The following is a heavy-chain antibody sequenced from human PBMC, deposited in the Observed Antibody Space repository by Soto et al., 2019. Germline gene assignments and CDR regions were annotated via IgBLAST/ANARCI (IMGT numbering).Heavy chain of an antibody. CDR3: ARALRIAAAAPINC. CDR1: GYTFTSYG. D-gene: IGHD6-13*01. Sequence: ASVKVSCKASGYTFTSYGISWVRQAPGQGLEWMGWISAYNGNTNYAQKLQGRVTMTTDTSTSTAYMELRSLRSDDTAVYYCARALRIAAAAPINCWGQGTLVTVSS. J-gene: IGHJ4*02. CDR2: ISAYNGNT. V-gene: IGHV1-18*04.